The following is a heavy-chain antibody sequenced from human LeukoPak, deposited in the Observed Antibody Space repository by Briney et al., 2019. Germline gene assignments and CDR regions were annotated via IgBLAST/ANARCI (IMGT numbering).Heavy chain of an antibody. V-gene: IGHV4-59*01. CDR2: IYYSGST. CDR3: AREGRYCSGGSCYSGHYYYGMDV. CDR1: GGSISSYY. D-gene: IGHD2-15*01. Sequence: SETLSLTCTVSGGSISSYYWSWIRQPPGKGLEWIGYIYYSGSTNYNPSLKSRGTISVDTSKNQFSLKLSSVTAADTAVYYCAREGRYCSGGSCYSGHYYYGMDVWGQGTTVTVSS. J-gene: IGHJ6*02.